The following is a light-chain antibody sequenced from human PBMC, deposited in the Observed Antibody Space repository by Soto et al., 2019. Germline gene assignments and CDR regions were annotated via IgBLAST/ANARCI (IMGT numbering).Light chain of an antibody. CDR2: KVS. Sequence: DIQMTQSPSTLSASVGDRVTITCRASQSISSSLAWYQQEPGKAPKLLIYKVSTLESGVPSRFSGSGSGTDFTLSISSLQRQDFETYYCHHCTHEVVAFGAGTKVEIK. CDR1: QSISSS. V-gene: IGKV1-5*03. CDR3: HHCTHEVVA. J-gene: IGKJ4*01.